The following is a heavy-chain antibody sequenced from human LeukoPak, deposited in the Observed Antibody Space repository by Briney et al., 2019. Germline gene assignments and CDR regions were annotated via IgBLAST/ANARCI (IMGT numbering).Heavy chain of an antibody. CDR3: ARLRLRYKSNGDSTSYEAVDI. Sequence: SETLSLTCTVSGGSISTYYWSWIRQPPGKGLEYIGYIYYSGSTDYNPSFKSRLTMSVDTSVNQFSLKLSSVTVADTAMYYCARLRLRYKSNGDSTSYEAVDIWGPGTVVTVSS. J-gene: IGHJ3*02. V-gene: IGHV4-59*08. CDR1: GGSISTYY. CDR2: IYYSGST. D-gene: IGHD2-21*01.